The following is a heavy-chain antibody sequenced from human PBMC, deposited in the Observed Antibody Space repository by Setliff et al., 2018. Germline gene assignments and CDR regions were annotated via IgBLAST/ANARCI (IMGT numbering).Heavy chain of an antibody. D-gene: IGHD6-25*01. CDR2: ISGSGRNT. CDR1: GLIFGNYA. CDR3: AKHVLSSGWPNDAFDF. Sequence: GGSLRLSCAASGLIFGNYAMNWVRQAPGKGLEWVSGISGSGRNTYYADSVKGRFTISRDNANHTLYLQMNSLRAEDAAVYYCAKHVLSSGWPNDAFDFWGQGTMVTVSS. J-gene: IGHJ3*01. V-gene: IGHV3-23*01.